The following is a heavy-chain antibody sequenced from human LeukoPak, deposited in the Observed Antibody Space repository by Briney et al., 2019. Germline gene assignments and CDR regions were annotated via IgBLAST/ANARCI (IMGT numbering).Heavy chain of an antibody. CDR3: ASYSPSSGSFLFDY. Sequence: SVKVSCEASGGTFSSYAISWVRQAPGQGLEWMGRIIPILGIANYAQKFQGRVTITADKSTSTAYMELSSLRSEDTAVYYCASYSPSSGSFLFDYWGQGTLVTVSS. J-gene: IGHJ4*02. CDR1: GGTFSSYA. V-gene: IGHV1-69*04. D-gene: IGHD1-26*01. CDR2: IIPILGIA.